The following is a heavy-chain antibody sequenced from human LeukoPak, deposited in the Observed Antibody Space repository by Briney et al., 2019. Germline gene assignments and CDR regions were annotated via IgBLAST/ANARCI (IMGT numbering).Heavy chain of an antibody. CDR1: GFTFSSYG. CDR3: ARGYGGNSAGLDV. CDR2: IWYDGSKK. D-gene: IGHD4-23*01. J-gene: IGHJ6*02. Sequence: GGSLRLSYAASGFTFSSYGMHWVRQAPGKGLEWVTVIWYDGSKKYYADSVKGRFTISRGNSKNTLYLQMNSLRGEDTAVYFCARGYGGNSAGLDVWGQGTTVIISS. V-gene: IGHV3-33*01.